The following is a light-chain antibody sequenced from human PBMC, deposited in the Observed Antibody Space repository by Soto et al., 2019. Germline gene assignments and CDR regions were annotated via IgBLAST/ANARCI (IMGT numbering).Light chain of an antibody. V-gene: IGLV1-40*01. Sequence: QSVLTQPRSVSGAPGQRVTISCSGSRSNIGAGYDVHWYQQLPGTAPKLLIYGNSNRPSGVPDRFSGSKSGTSASLAITGLQAEDEADYYCQSYDSSLSRVFGGGTKLTVL. CDR2: GNS. J-gene: IGLJ2*01. CDR3: QSYDSSLSRV. CDR1: RSNIGAGYD.